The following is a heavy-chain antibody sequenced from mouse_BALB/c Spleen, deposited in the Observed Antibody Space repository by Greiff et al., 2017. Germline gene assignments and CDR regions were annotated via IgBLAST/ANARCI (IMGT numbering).Heavy chain of an antibody. D-gene: IGHD2-4*01. CDR3: ARGGIYYDYDVAY. Sequence: EVQLQQSGPELVKPGASVKMSCKASGYTFTSYVMHWVKQKPGQGLEWIGYINPYNDGTKYNEKFNGKATLTSDKSSSTAYMELSSLTSEDSAVYYCARGGIYYDYDVAYWGQGTLVTVSA. V-gene: IGHV1-14*01. CDR2: INPYNDGT. CDR1: GYTFTSYV. J-gene: IGHJ3*01.